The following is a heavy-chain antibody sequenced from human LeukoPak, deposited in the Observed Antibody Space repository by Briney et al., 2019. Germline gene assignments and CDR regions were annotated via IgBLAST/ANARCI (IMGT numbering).Heavy chain of an antibody. Sequence: ASVKVSCKASGYTFTSYDINWVRQATGQGLEWMGWMNPNSGNTGYAQKFQGRVTMTRNTSISPAYMELSSLRSEDTAVYYCARTGSEYSGSYRYYYYYYYMDVWGKGTTVTVSS. V-gene: IGHV1-8*01. D-gene: IGHD1-26*01. J-gene: IGHJ6*03. CDR1: GYTFTSYD. CDR2: MNPNSGNT. CDR3: ARTGSEYSGSYRYYYYYYYMDV.